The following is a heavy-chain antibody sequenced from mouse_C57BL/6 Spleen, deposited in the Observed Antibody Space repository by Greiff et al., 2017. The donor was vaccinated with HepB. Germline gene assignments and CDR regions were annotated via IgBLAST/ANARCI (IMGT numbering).Heavy chain of an antibody. J-gene: IGHJ1*03. CDR1: GYTFTSYW. D-gene: IGHD4-1*02. CDR2: IDPSDSYT. Sequence: VQLQQPGAELVMPGASVKLSCKASGYTFTSYWMHWVKQRPGQGLEWIGEIDPSDSYTNYNQKFKGKSTLTVDKSSSTAYMQLSSLTSEDSAVYYCARGQLGNWYFDVWGTGTTVTVSS. V-gene: IGHV1-69*01. CDR3: ARGQLGNWYFDV.